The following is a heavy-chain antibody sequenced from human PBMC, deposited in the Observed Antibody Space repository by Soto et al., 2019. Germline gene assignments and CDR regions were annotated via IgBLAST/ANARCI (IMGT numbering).Heavy chain of an antibody. D-gene: IGHD3-3*01. J-gene: IGHJ4*02. V-gene: IGHV1-69*13. CDR1: GGTFSSYA. CDR3: ARVPRRYDFWSGQFDY. Sequence: GASVKVSCKASGGTFSSYAISWVRQAPGQGLEWMGGIIPIFGTANYAQKFQGRVTITEDESTSTAYMELSSLRSEDTAVYYCARVPRRYDFWSGQFDYWGQGTLVTVSS. CDR2: IIPIFGTA.